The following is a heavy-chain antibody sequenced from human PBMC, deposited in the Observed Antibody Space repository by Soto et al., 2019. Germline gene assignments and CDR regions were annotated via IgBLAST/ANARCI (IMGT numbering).Heavy chain of an antibody. CDR1: GYTFTSYG. CDR2: ISAYNGNT. V-gene: IGHV1-18*01. Sequence: QVQLVQSGAEVKKPGASVKVSCKASGYTFTSYGISWVRQAPGQGLEWMGWISAYNGNTNYAQKLQGRVTMTTETSTSTAYMEVRGLRFHDTAVYYGARDAPTSYYEFWTDNSFDPWGQGTLVTVSS. D-gene: IGHD3-3*01. CDR3: ARDAPTSYYEFWTDNSFDP. J-gene: IGHJ5*02.